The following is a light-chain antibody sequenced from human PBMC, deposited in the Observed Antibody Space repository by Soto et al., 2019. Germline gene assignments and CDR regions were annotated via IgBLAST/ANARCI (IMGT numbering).Light chain of an antibody. CDR2: EVS. V-gene: IGLV2-18*01. Sequence: QSVLTQPPSVSGSPGQSVTISCTGTSTDFVSYNRVSWYQQPPGTAPKLMICEVSKRPSGVPDRFSGSKSGNTASLTISGLQAADEADYYCSLYTSENAYVFGTGTKVTVL. CDR1: STDFVSYNR. J-gene: IGLJ1*01. CDR3: SLYTSENAYV.